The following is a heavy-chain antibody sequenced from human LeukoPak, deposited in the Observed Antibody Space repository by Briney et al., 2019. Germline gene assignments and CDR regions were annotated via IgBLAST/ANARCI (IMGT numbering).Heavy chain of an antibody. CDR2: IYRSGST. J-gene: IGHJ4*02. Sequence: SETLSLTCAVSGYSISSGYYWGWIRQPPGKGLEWIGSIYRSGSTYYNPSLKSRVTISVDTSKNQFSLKLSSVTAADTAVYYCARGIAAAGSRHALDYWGQGTLVTVSS. CDR3: ARGIAAAGSRHALDY. D-gene: IGHD6-13*01. V-gene: IGHV4-38-2*01. CDR1: GYSISSGYY.